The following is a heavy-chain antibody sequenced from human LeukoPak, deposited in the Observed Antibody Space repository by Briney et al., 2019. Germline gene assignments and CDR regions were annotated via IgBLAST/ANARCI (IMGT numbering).Heavy chain of an antibody. D-gene: IGHD2-21*02. CDR3: ARVEYCGGDCNFDY. J-gene: IGHJ4*02. CDR1: GYTFTGYN. CDR2: INPNSGGT. Sequence: ASVKVSCKASGYTFTGYNMHWVRQAPGQGLEWMGRINPNSGGTNYAQKFQGRVTMTRDTSISTAYMELSRLRSDDTAVYYCARVEYCGGDCNFDYWGQGTLVTFSS. V-gene: IGHV1-2*06.